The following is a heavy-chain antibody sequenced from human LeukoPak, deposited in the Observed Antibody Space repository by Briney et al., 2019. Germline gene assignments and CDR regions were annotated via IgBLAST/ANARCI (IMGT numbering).Heavy chain of an antibody. Sequence: ASVKVSCKASGYTFTGYYMHWVRQAPGQGLEWMGWINPNSGGTNYAQKFQGRVTMTRDTSISTAYMELSRLRSDDTAVYYCARGSYYYDSSGYTAKYYYYYYMDVWGKGTTVTVSS. CDR2: INPNSGGT. CDR3: ARGSYYYDSSGYTAKYYYYYYMDV. CDR1: GYTFTGYY. V-gene: IGHV1-2*02. D-gene: IGHD3-22*01. J-gene: IGHJ6*03.